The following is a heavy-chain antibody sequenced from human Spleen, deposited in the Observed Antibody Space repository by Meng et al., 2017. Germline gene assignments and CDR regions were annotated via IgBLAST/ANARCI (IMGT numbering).Heavy chain of an antibody. CDR2: ISYDGSNK. D-gene: IGHD5-24*01. Sequence: GESLKISCAASGFTFSSYAMHWVRQAPGKGLEWVAVISYDGSNKYYADSVKGRFTISRDNSKNTLYLQMNSLRSEDTAVYYCARSDGYNGFDYWGQGTLVTVSS. CDR1: GFTFSSYA. V-gene: IGHV3-30*04. CDR3: ARSDGYNGFDY. J-gene: IGHJ4*02.